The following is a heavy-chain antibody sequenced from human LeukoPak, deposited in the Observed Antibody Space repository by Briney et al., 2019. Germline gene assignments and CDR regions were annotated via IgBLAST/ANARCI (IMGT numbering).Heavy chain of an antibody. Sequence: GGSLRLSCAASGSTFSSYWMSWVRQAPGKGLEWVSSISTSSSYIYYADSVKGRFTISRDNARNSLYLQMNTLRAEDTAVYSCARGADGVSSNSRGWFDPWGQGTLVTVSS. CDR3: ARGADGVSSNSRGWFDP. CDR1: GSTFSSYW. V-gene: IGHV3-21*01. J-gene: IGHJ5*02. D-gene: IGHD2-15*01. CDR2: ISTSSSYI.